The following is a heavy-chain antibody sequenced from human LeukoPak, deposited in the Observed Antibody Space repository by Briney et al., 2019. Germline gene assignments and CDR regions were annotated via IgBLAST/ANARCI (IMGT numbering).Heavy chain of an antibody. CDR1: GGSISSSSYY. CDR2: IYYSGST. V-gene: IGHV4-39*07. CDR3: ARTYYDFWSGYYSSFNWFDP. D-gene: IGHD3-3*01. J-gene: IGHJ5*02. Sequence: SETLSLTCTVSGGSISSSSYYWGWIRQPPGKGLEWIGSIYYSGSTYYNPSLKSRVTISVDTSKNQFSLKLSSVTAADTAVYYCARTYYDFWSGYYSSFNWFDPWGQGTLVTVSS.